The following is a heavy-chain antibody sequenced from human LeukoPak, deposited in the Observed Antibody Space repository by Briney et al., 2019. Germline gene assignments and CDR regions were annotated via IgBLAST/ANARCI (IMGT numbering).Heavy chain of an antibody. CDR1: GFTFSDYY. V-gene: IGHV3-11*01. CDR2: ISSSGSII. J-gene: IGHJ3*02. D-gene: IGHD3-22*01. CDR3: ARDYYDSSVDAFDI. Sequence: GGSLRLSCAASGFTFSDYYMSWIRQAPGKGLEWVSYISSSGSIIYYADSVKGRFTISRDNAKNSLYLQMNSLRAEDTAVYYCARDYYDSSVDAFDIWGQGTMVTVSS.